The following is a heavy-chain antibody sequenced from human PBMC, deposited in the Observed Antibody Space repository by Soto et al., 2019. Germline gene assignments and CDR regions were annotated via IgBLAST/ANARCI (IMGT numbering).Heavy chain of an antibody. V-gene: IGHV3-53*02. Sequence: EVQLVETGGGLIQPGGSLRLSCAASGFTVSSNYMSWVRQAPGKGLEWVSVICSGGSTYYSDSVKGRLTISRDESKNTLYRQMNSLRAEDNAVYYCGRRGRLLVGQQLSHYYYCAMVLLGQGNTVNVSS. CDR2: ICSGGST. J-gene: IGHJ6*02. CDR1: GFTVSSNY. D-gene: IGHD6-13*01. CDR3: GRRGRLLVGQQLSHYYYCAMVL.